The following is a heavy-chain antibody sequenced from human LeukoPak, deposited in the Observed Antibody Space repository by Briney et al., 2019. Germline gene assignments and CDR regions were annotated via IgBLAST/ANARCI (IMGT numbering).Heavy chain of an antibody. D-gene: IGHD2-15*01. V-gene: IGHV3-23*01. J-gene: IGHJ4*02. Sequence: GGSLRLSCAASGFTFSSYAMSWVRQAPGKGLEWVSAISGSGGSTYYADSVKGRLTISRDNSKNTLYLQMNSLRAEDTAVYYCVRDGSLVVGPPTYRDLHYWGQGTLVTVSS. CDR2: ISGSGGST. CDR3: VRDGSLVVGPPTYRDLHY. CDR1: GFTFSSYA.